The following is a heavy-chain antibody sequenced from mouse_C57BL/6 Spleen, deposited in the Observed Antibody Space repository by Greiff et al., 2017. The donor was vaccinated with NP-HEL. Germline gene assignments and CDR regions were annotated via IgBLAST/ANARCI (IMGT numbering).Heavy chain of an antibody. V-gene: IGHV5-9*01. Sequence: EVQLVESGGGLVKPGGSLKLSCAASGFTFSSYTMSWVRQTPEKRLEWVATISGGGGNTYYPDSVKGRFTISRDNAKNTLYLQMSSLRSEDTALYYCARLDGSSLYYYAMDYWGQGTSVTVSS. J-gene: IGHJ4*01. D-gene: IGHD1-1*01. CDR1: GFTFSSYT. CDR3: ARLDGSSLYYYAMDY. CDR2: ISGGGGNT.